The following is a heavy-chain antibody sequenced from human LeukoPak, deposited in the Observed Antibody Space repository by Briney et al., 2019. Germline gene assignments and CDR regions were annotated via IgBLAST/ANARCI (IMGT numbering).Heavy chain of an antibody. CDR2: TYHSGST. J-gene: IGHJ4*02. CDR1: GYSISSGYY. CDR3: ARRTPFYYDSSGYYYFDY. D-gene: IGHD3-22*01. V-gene: IGHV4-38-2*01. Sequence: SETLSLTCAVSGYSISSGYYWGWIRQPPGKGLEWIGSTYHSGSTYYNPSLKSRVTISVDTSKNQFSLKLSSVTAADTAVYYCARRTPFYYDSSGYYYFDYWGQGTLVTVSS.